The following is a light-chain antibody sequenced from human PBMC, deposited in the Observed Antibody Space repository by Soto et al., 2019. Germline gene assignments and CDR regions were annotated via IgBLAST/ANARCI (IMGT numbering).Light chain of an antibody. V-gene: IGLV4-69*01. J-gene: IGLJ3*02. CDR3: QTWGTGIQV. CDR2: LNSDGSH. CDR1: SGHSSYV. Sequence: QAVVTQSPSASASLGASVKLTCTLSSGHSSYVIAWHQQHPEKGPRYLMKLNSDGSHSKGDGIPDRFSGSSSGAERYLTIPSLQSEDEADYYCQTWGTGIQVFGGGTKLTVL.